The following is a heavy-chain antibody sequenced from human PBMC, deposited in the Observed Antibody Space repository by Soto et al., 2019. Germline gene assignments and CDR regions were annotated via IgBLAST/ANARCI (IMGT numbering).Heavy chain of an antibody. CDR3: AREGAGMAATFDP. D-gene: IGHD1-1*01. CDR2: IIPIFGTT. V-gene: IGHV1-69*01. J-gene: IGHJ5*02. CDR1: GGTFSSYT. Sequence: QVQLVQSGAEVKKPGSSVKVSCKASGGTFSSYTMTWVRQAPGQGPEWMGGIIPIFGTTNYAQRFQGRITITADVSTSTAYIELISLTSEDTAVYYCAREGAGMAATFDPWGQGTLVTVSS.